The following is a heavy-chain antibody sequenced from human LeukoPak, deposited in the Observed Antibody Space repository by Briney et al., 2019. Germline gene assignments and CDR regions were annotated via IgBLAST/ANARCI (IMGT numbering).Heavy chain of an antibody. D-gene: IGHD3-22*01. Sequence: ASVKVSCKASGYTFTGYYMHWVRQAPGQGLEWMGWINPNSGGTNYAQKFQGRVTMTRDTSISTAYMELSRPRSDDTAVYYCARDRGTPDYYDSSGLWAFDIWGQGTMVTVSS. CDR2: INPNSGGT. J-gene: IGHJ3*02. CDR1: GYTFTGYY. V-gene: IGHV1-2*02. CDR3: ARDRGTPDYYDSSGLWAFDI.